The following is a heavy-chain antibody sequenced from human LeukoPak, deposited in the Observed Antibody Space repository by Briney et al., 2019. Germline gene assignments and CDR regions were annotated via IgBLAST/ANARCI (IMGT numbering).Heavy chain of an antibody. CDR1: GGSFSGYY. CDR2: INHSGST. CDR3: ATSLVAEDAFDI. D-gene: IGHD2-15*01. V-gene: IGHV4-34*01. Sequence: PSETLSLTCAVYGGSFSGYYWSWIRQPPGKGLEWIGEINHSGSTNYNPSLKSRVTISVDTSKNQFSLKLSSVTAADTAVYYCATSLVAEDAFDIWGQGTMVTVSS. J-gene: IGHJ3*02.